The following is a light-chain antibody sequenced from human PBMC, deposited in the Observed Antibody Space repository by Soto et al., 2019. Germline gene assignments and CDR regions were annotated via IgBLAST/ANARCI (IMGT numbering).Light chain of an antibody. CDR3: SSFITSTSYV. CDR1: SSDVGNYNY. J-gene: IGLJ1*01. V-gene: IGLV2-14*03. CDR2: DVS. Sequence: ALTQPASVSWSPGQSITISCTGTSSDVGNYNYVSWYQQYPGKAPKLLISDVSYRPSGVSNRFSGSKSGNTASLTISGLQAEDEADYYCSSFITSTSYVFGTGTKVTVL.